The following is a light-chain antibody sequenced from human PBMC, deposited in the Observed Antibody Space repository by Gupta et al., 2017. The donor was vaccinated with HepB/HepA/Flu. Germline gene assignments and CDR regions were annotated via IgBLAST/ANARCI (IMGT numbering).Light chain of an antibody. CDR1: RSNIGAGYD. J-gene: IGLJ2*01. Sequence: QSVLTQPPSGSGAPGQRVTISCTGSRSNIGAGYDVPWYQQLPGTAPKLLIYGNSNRPSGVPDRFSGSKSGTSASLAITGLQAEDEADYYCQSYDSSLSGVVFGGGTKLTVL. V-gene: IGLV1-40*01. CDR2: GNS. CDR3: QSYDSSLSGVV.